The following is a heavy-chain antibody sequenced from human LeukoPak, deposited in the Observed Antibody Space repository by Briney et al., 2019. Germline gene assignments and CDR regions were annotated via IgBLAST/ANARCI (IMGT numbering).Heavy chain of an antibody. V-gene: IGHV1-18*01. J-gene: IGHJ4*02. CDR3: ARDGYYYDSSGVVFFDY. D-gene: IGHD3-22*01. Sequence: ASVKVSCKASGYTFTSYGISWVRQAPGQGLEWMGWISAYNGNTNYAQKLQGRVTMTTDTSTSTAYMELRSLRSDDTAVYYCARDGYYYDSSGVVFFDYWGQGTLVTVSS. CDR2: ISAYNGNT. CDR1: GYTFTSYG.